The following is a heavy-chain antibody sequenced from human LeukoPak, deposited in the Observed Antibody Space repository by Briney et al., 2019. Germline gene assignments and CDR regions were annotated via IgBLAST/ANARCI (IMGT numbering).Heavy chain of an antibody. CDR3: ARNARYNNGPDAFDI. CDR2: ININTGNP. D-gene: IGHD1-14*01. CDR1: GYTFTSYA. Sequence: GASVKVSCKASGYTFTSYAMNWVRQAPGQGLEWMEWININTGNPTYAQGFTGRFVFSLDTSVSTAYLQISSLKAEDTAVHYCARNARYNNGPDAFDIWGQGTMVTVSS. J-gene: IGHJ3*02. V-gene: IGHV7-4-1*02.